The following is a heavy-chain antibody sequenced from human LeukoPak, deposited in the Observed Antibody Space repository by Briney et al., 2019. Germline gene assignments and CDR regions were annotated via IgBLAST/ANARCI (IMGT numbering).Heavy chain of an antibody. D-gene: IGHD3-10*01. J-gene: IGHJ4*02. CDR3: AREDSTRSGVRELDY. V-gene: IGHV3-13*01. CDR1: GFTFSTYD. Sequence: GGSLRLSCAAPGFTFSTYDFHWVRQVTGKGLQWVSAIGAGFDTYYQDSVRGRFTISRENAKNSLYLQMNSLTVGDTAVYYCAREDSTRSGVRELDYWGQGILVTVSS. CDR2: IGAGFDT.